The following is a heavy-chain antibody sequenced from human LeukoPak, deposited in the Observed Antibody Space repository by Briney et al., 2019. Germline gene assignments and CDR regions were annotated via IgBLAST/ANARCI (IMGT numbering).Heavy chain of an antibody. CDR2: INQDGSEK. CDR1: GFTFSSYW. V-gene: IGHV3-7*01. Sequence: PGGSLRLSCAASGFTFSSYWMSRVRQAPGKGLEWVANINQDGSEKYYLDSVKGRFTISRDNAKNSLYLQMNSLRAEDKAVYYCARDRRGWSDYWGQGTLVTVSS. CDR3: ARDRRGWSDY. D-gene: IGHD6-19*01. J-gene: IGHJ4*02.